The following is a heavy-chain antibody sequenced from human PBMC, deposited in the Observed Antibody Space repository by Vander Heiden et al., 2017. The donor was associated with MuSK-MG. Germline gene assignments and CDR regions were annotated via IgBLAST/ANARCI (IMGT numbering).Heavy chain of an antibody. V-gene: IGHV5-51*01. Sequence: EVQLVQSGAEVKKPGESRKISCQGSGYIFTKYWIAWVRQMPGKGLEWMGIIYPDDSDTRYSPSFQGQATISADKSINTAYLQWRSLKPSDTAMYYCARLPASLRGVGVAWGHGTLVTVS. CDR3: ARLPASLRGVGVA. J-gene: IGHJ4*01. CDR2: IYPDDSDT. D-gene: IGHD3-10*01. CDR1: GYIFTKYW.